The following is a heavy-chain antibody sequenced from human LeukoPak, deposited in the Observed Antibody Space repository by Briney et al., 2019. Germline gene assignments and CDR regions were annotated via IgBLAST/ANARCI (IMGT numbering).Heavy chain of an antibody. D-gene: IGHD3-3*02. CDR3: ARVLIRGHYYYYMDV. J-gene: IGHJ6*03. CDR1: GYTFTSYY. V-gene: IGHV1-46*01. CDR2: INPSGGST. Sequence: ASVKVSCKASGYTFTSYYMHWVRQAPGQGLEWMGIINPSGGSTSYAQKFQGRVTMTRDMSTSTVYMELSSLRSEGTAVYYCARVLIRGHYYYYMDVWGKGTTVTVSS.